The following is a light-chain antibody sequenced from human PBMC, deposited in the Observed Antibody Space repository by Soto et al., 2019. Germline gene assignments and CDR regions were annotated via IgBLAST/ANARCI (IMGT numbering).Light chain of an antibody. J-gene: IGKJ5*01. CDR2: KAS. CDR3: HQYLSYPIT. Sequence: DIQMTQSPSTLSASVGERVTITCRATQSLSSWLAWYQQKPGKAPKSLIYKASSLESGVPSRFSGSGSGTEFTLTISSLQPDDFATYYCHQYLSYPITFGQGTRLEIK. V-gene: IGKV1-5*03. CDR1: QSLSSW.